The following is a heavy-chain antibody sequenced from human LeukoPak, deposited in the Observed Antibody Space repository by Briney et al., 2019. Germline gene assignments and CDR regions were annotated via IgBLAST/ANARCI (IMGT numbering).Heavy chain of an antibody. D-gene: IGHD3-3*01. CDR3: ARDGQVLRFLEWLLSYNWFDP. CDR1: GYTFTSYG. V-gene: IGHV1-18*01. CDR2: ISAYNGNT. Sequence: GESLKISCKGSGYTFTSYGISWVRQAPGQGLEWMGWISAYNGNTNYAQKLQGRVTMTTDTSTSTAYMELRSLRSDDTAVYYCARDGQVLRFLEWLLSYNWFDPWGQGTLVTVSS. J-gene: IGHJ5*02.